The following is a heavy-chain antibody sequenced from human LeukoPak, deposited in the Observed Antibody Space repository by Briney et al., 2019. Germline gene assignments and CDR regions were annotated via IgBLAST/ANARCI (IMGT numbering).Heavy chain of an antibody. CDR1: GGSISSYY. Sequence: PSETLSLTCTVSGGSISSYYWSWIRQPAGKGLEWIGRIYTSGSTNYNPSLKSRVTMSVDTSKNQFSLKLSSVTAADTAVYYCVGYCSSTSCSCGDYWGQGTLVTVSS. CDR2: IYTSGST. D-gene: IGHD2-2*01. J-gene: IGHJ4*02. CDR3: VGYCSSTSCSCGDY. V-gene: IGHV4-4*07.